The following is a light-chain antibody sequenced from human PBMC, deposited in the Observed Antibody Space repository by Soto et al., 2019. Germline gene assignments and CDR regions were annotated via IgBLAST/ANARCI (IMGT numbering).Light chain of an antibody. CDR1: QSISDY. J-gene: IGKJ1*01. CDR2: AAS. CDR3: QQTYTTPWT. Sequence: DIQMTQSPSSLSPSVGDRVTITCRASQSISDYLNWYQQQPGKAPKLLIYAASSLQSGVPSRFSGSGSETDFTLTISSLQPEDFAAYYCQQTYTTPWTFGQGTKVEIK. V-gene: IGKV1-39*01.